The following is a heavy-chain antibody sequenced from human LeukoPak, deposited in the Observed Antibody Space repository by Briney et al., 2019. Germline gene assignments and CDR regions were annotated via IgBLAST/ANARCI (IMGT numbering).Heavy chain of an antibody. V-gene: IGHV1-2*02. D-gene: IGHD6-13*01. CDR2: SNPNIGAA. Sequence: ASVKVSCKASGYTFPDYFIHWVRQAPGQGLEWMGWSNPNIGAARYSQKFQGRVTMTSDTSIRTAYMELSRLRSDDTAVYYCARGFTSRIAAAGHWGQGTLVTVSS. CDR1: GYTFPDYF. J-gene: IGHJ4*02. CDR3: ARGFTSRIAAAGH.